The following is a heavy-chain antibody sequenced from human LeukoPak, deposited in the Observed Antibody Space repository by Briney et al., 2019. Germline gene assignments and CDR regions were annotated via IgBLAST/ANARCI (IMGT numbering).Heavy chain of an antibody. CDR1: GGTFSSYA. CDR2: ISAYNGNT. V-gene: IGHV1-18*01. CDR3: ARDRYCSSTSCYTPSWFDP. J-gene: IGHJ5*02. Sequence: ASVKVSCKASGGTFSSYAISWVRQAPGQGLEWMGWISAYNGNTNYAQKLQGRVTMTTDTSTSTAYMELRSLRSDDTAVYYCARDRYCSSTSCYTPSWFDPWGQGTLVTVSS. D-gene: IGHD2-2*02.